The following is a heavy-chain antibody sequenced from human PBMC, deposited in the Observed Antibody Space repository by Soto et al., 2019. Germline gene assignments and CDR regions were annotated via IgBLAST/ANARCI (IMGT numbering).Heavy chain of an antibody. Sequence: QVQLVQSGAEVKKPGSSVKVSCKASGGTFGIYAITWVRQAPGQGLEWMGGIIAFSDIVNYTQKLQGRVTITADETPNTAYMDLSSLRAEDTVVYYCARSLYSSSWFHSGNSYYYYGMDVWGQGTTVTVSS. CDR2: IIAFSDIV. CDR3: ARSLYSSSWFHSGNSYYYYGMDV. V-gene: IGHV1-69*12. CDR1: GGTFGIYA. J-gene: IGHJ6*02. D-gene: IGHD6-13*01.